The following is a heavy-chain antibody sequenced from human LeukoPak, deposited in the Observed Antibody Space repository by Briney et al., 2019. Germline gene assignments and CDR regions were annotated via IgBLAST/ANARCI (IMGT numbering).Heavy chain of an antibody. D-gene: IGHD3/OR15-3a*01. CDR1: GGSISSSPYW. Sequence: KPSGTLSLTCTVSGGSISSSPYWWGWIRQPPGKGLEWIGTIYFSGSTFYHPSLEGRVTISADTSKNKFSLKLAFVTAADTAVYYCARRAYGTGLDYWGQGTVVTVSS. CDR2: IYFSGST. J-gene: IGHJ4*02. V-gene: IGHV4-39*01. CDR3: ARRAYGTGLDY.